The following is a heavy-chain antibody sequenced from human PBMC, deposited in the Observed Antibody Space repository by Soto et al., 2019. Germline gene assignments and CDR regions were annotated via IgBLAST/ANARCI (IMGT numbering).Heavy chain of an antibody. Sequence: GSLRLSCVASGFTFSIYAMNWVRQAPGKGLEWVSVIVGSGGSTYYADSVKGRFTISRDNSKNTLYLQMNSLRAEDAAVYYCAKDLGIGEVGTLPVFEHWGQGTQVTVSS. CDR2: IVGSGGST. D-gene: IGHD6-13*01. V-gene: IGHV3-23*01. J-gene: IGHJ1*01. CDR1: GFTFSIYA. CDR3: AKDLGIGEVGTLPVFEH.